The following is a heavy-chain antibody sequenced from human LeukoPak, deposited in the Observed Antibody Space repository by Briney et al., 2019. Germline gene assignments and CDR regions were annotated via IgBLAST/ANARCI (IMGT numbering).Heavy chain of an antibody. D-gene: IGHD3-9*01. CDR1: GYSISSGYY. CDR3: ARHLYDKTGRPLDS. V-gene: IGHV4-38-2*01. Sequence: SETLSLTCGVSGYSISSGYYWGWIRQPPGKGLEWIGSVYHSGSTYYNPSLKSRVTMSVDTSKNQFSLKLSSVTAADTAVYYCARHLYDKTGRPLDSWGQGTLVTVSS. J-gene: IGHJ4*02. CDR2: VYHSGST.